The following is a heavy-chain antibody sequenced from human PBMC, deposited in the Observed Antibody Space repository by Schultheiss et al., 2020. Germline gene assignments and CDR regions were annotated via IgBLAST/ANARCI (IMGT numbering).Heavy chain of an antibody. CDR1: GGSISSSNW. Sequence: SETLSLTCAVSGGSISSSNWWSWVRQPPGKGLEWIGEIYHSGSTNYNPSLKSRVTISVDKSKNQFSLKLSSVTAADTAVYYCARETHTIVVVVAAYRFYYYYYYMDVWGKGTTVSVSS. CDR3: ARETHTIVVVVAAYRFYYYYYYMDV. J-gene: IGHJ6*03. D-gene: IGHD2-15*01. CDR2: IYHSGST. V-gene: IGHV4-4*02.